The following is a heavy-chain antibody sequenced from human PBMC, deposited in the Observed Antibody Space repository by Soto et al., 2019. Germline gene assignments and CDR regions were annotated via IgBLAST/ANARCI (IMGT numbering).Heavy chain of an antibody. CDR1: GFTFSNAW. CDR2: IKSKTDGGTT. J-gene: IGHJ4*02. V-gene: IGHV3-15*01. D-gene: IGHD3-3*01. CDR3: TATSEYDFWSGYYANLFDY. Sequence: EVQLVESGGGLVKPGGSLRLSCAASGFTFSNAWMSWVRQAPGKGLEWVGRIKSKTDGGTTDYAAPVKGRFTISSDDSKNTLYLQMNSLKTEDTAVYYCTATSEYDFWSGYYANLFDYWGQGTLVTVSS.